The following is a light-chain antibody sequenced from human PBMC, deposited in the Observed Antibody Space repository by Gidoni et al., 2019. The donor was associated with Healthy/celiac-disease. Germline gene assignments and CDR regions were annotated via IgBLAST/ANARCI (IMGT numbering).Light chain of an antibody. CDR3: QQYYSTPPT. J-gene: IGKJ2*01. CDR1: QIVLYSSTKKNY. V-gene: IGKV4-1*01. CDR2: WAS. Sequence: DIVMTQSPDSLAVSLGERATINCKSSQIVLYSSTKKNYLAWYQQKPRQPPKLLIYWASTREAGVPDRFSGSGSGTDFTLTISSLQAEDVAVYYCQQYYSTPPTCXQXTKLEIK.